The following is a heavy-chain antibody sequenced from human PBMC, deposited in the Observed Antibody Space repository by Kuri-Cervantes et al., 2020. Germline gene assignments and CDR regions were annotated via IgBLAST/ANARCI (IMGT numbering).Heavy chain of an antibody. V-gene: IGHV3-53*01. D-gene: IGHD1-1*01. CDR1: GFTVSNNY. Sequence: GESLKISCAASGFTVSNNYMTWVRQAPGKGLEWVSVIYSGGSTYYADSAKGRFTISRDNSKNTLYLQMNSLRAEDTAVHYCATQRRGTTTWGQGTLVTVSS. J-gene: IGHJ4*02. CDR3: ATQRRGTTT. CDR2: IYSGGST.